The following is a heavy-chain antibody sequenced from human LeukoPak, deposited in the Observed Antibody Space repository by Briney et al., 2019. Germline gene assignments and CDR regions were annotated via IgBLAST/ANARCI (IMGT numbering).Heavy chain of an antibody. V-gene: IGHV3-11*01. D-gene: IGHD1-7*01. CDR3: ATHMANLISYYYYGLDV. CDR1: GFIFSDYY. CDR2: NSSTGGGSYI. Sequence: PGGSLRLSCAASGFIFSDYYLSWIRQAPGKGLEWVSYNSSTGGGSYIYYADSVKGRFTISRDNAKNSLYLQMNSLRAEDTAVYYCATHMANLISYYYYGLDVWGQGTTVTVSS. J-gene: IGHJ6*02.